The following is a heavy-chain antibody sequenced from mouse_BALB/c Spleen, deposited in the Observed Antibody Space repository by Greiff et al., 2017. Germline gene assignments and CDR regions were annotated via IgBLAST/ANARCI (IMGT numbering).Heavy chain of an antibody. CDR3: ARALRY. J-gene: IGHJ2*01. D-gene: IGHD1-1*01. V-gene: IGHV1-69*02. Sequence: QVQLQQSGAELVRPGASVKLSCKASGYTFTSYWINWVKQRPGQGLEWIGNIYPSDSYTNYNQKFKDKATLTVDKSSNTAYMQLSSLTSEDSAVYYCARALRYWGQGTTLTVSS. CDR1: GYTFTSYW. CDR2: IYPSDSYT.